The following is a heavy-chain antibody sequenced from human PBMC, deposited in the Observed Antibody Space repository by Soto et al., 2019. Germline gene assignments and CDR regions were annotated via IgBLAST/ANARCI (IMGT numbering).Heavy chain of an antibody. CDR2: INHSGST. CDR3: ARGPGGDCTNGVCYLDY. CDR1: GGSFSGYY. J-gene: IGHJ4*02. D-gene: IGHD2-8*01. V-gene: IGHV4-34*01. Sequence: SETLSLTCAVYGGSFSGYYWSWIRQPPGKGLEWIGEINHSGSTNYNPSLKSRVTISVDTSKNQFSLKLSSVTAADTAVYYCARGPGGDCTNGVCYLDYWGQETLVTVSS.